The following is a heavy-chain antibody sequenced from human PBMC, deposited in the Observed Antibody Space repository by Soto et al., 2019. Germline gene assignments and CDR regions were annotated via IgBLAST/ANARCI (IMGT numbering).Heavy chain of an antibody. CDR2: IIPIFGTA. Sequence: SVKVSCKASGGTFSSYAISWVRQAPGPGLEWKGGIIPIFGTANYAQKFQGRVTITADESTSTAYMELSSLRSEDTAVYYCAREGLYCGGDCYYYYGMDVWGQGTTVTVS. J-gene: IGHJ6*01. CDR3: AREGLYCGGDCYYYYGMDV. D-gene: IGHD2-21*02. CDR1: GGTFSSYA. V-gene: IGHV1-69*13.